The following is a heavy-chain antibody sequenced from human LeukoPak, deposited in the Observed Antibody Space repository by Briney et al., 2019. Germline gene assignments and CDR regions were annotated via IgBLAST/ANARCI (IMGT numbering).Heavy chain of an antibody. V-gene: IGHV3-30*02. Sequence: PGGSLRLSCAASGFTFNHYGMHWVRQAPGKGLEWVAFIRYDASDKYYADSVKGRFTISRDNSKNTLYLQMNSLRAEDTAVYYCAKDLMRDTWFGESWGQGNMVTVSS. J-gene: IGHJ5*02. D-gene: IGHD3-10*01. CDR2: IRYDASDK. CDR3: AKDLMRDTWFGES. CDR1: GFTFNHYG.